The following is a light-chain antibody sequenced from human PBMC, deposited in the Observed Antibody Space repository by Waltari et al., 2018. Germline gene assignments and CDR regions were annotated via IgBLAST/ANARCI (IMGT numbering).Light chain of an antibody. CDR3: QQYNSYWWT. CDR1: RSISTW. Sequence: DIQRTKSPSPLSPSGGDRVTFTCRASRSISTWVAWYQQKPGKAPKLLSSKASSLESGVPSRFSGSGSGTDFTLTISSLQPEDFATYYCQQYNSYWWTFGQGTKVEIK. J-gene: IGKJ1*01. CDR2: KAS. V-gene: IGKV1-5*03.